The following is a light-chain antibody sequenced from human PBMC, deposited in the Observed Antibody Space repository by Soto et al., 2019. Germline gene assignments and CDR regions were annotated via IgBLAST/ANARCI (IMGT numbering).Light chain of an antibody. CDR2: SNS. Sequence: QSVLTQSFSVSGTPGQRVTISCSGGSSNIGRNPVHWYQLLPGTAPKLLIYSNSQRPSGVPDRFSGSKSGTSASLAISGLQSEDEADYYCAAWDDSLKGVFGTGTKVTVL. J-gene: IGLJ1*01. CDR1: SSNIGRNP. V-gene: IGLV1-44*01. CDR3: AAWDDSLKGV.